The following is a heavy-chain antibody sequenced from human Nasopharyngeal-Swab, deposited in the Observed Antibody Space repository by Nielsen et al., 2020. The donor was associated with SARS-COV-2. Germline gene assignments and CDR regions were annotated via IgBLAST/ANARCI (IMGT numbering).Heavy chain of an antibody. V-gene: IGHV4-59*08. CDR3: ARRAVGGYHPSYYYGMDV. Sequence: WIRQPPGKGLEWIGYIYYSGSTNYNPSLKSRVTISVDTSKNQFSLKLSSVTAADTAVYYCARRAVGGYHPSYYYGMDVWGQGTTVTVSS. D-gene: IGHD5-18*01. J-gene: IGHJ6*02. CDR2: IYYSGST.